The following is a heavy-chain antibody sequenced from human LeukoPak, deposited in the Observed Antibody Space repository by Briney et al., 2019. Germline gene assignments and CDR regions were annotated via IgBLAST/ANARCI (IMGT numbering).Heavy chain of an antibody. J-gene: IGHJ4*02. CDR3: TRGGGSSGYPDY. CDR1: GYIFIDHY. V-gene: IGHV1-2*02. CDR2: INPKSGVT. Sequence: ASVKVSCKTSGYIFIDHYLHWVRQAPGQGLEWMGWINPKSGVTDYAQTLQGRVNVTRDTSMSTVYMDLSRLRSDDTAVYYCTRGGGSSGYPDYWGQGTLVTVSS. D-gene: IGHD3-22*01.